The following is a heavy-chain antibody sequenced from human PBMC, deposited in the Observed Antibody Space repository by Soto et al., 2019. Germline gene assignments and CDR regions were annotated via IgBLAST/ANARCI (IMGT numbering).Heavy chain of an antibody. V-gene: IGHV3-48*04. CDR2: ISDSSSTI. CDR1: GFTFNSHT. Sequence: EVQLVESGGGLVQPGGSLRLSCVASGFTFNSHTMNWVRQAPGKGLEWLSYISDSSSTIYYADSVKGRFTISRDNAKNSLYPQKNSLRADDTAVFFWAREVGATGYWGQGTLVTVSS. CDR3: AREVGATGY. J-gene: IGHJ4*02. D-gene: IGHD1-1*01.